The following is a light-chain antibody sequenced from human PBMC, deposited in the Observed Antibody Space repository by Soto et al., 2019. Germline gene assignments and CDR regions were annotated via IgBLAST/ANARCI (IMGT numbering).Light chain of an antibody. V-gene: IGKV1-12*01. Sequence: LKMRRSPSSVSASVADRLTITYRASRDISNSLAWYQQTPGKAPKLLLRGASSLHRGVPSRFSGGGAGTEFTLTISSLQPEDFATYYCQQTSAFPRTFGQGTKVDIK. J-gene: IGKJ1*01. CDR2: GAS. CDR1: RDISNS. CDR3: QQTSAFPRT.